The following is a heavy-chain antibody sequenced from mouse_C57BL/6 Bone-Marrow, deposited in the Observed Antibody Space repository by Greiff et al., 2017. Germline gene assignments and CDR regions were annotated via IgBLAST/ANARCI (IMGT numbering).Heavy chain of an antibody. CDR3: ARSFITTVVATGEYAMDY. D-gene: IGHD1-1*01. J-gene: IGHJ4*01. CDR2: IYPRSGNT. V-gene: IGHV1-81*01. CDR1: GYTFTSYG. Sequence: QVHVKQSGAELARPGASVKLSCKASGYTFTSYGISWVKQRTGQGLEWIGEIYPRSGNTYYNEKFKGKATLTADKSSSTAYMELRSLTSEDSAVYVCARSFITTVVATGEYAMDYWGQGTSVTVSS.